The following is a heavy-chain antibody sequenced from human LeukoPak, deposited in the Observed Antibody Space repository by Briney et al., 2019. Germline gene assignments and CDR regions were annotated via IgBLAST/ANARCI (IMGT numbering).Heavy chain of an antibody. J-gene: IGHJ4*02. CDR2: IYGGANT. CDR3: ARGPQGGYIFFDY. CDR1: GFTVSSIY. V-gene: IGHV3-66*01. D-gene: IGHD5-12*01. Sequence: GGSLRLSCAASGFTVSSIYMTWVRQAPGKGLEWVSLIYGGANTYYADSVKGRFTISRDNSKNTLYLQMNSLRAEDTAVYYCARGPQGGYIFFDYWGQGTLVSVSS.